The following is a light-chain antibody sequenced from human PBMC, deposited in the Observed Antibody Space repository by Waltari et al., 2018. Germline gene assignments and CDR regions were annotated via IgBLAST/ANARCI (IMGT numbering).Light chain of an antibody. CDR1: SRDVGGYNF. Sequence: QSALTQPASVSGSPGQSITISSPASSRDVGGYNFVSWYQQHPGKAPKLLIYEVIKRPSGVSIRFSGSKSGNTASLTISGLQAEDEADYYCCSYIGRALFGGGTKLTVL. CDR3: CSYIGRAL. J-gene: IGLJ2*01. V-gene: IGLV2-23*02. CDR2: EVI.